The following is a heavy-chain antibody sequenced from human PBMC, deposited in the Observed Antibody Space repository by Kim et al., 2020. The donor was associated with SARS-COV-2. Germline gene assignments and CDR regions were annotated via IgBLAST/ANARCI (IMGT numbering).Heavy chain of an antibody. Sequence: SETLSLTCTVSGGSISSYYWSWIRQPPGKGLEWIGYIYYSGSTNYNPSLKSRVTISLDTSKNQFSLKLSSVTAADTAVYYCARFEGYYYYYGMDVWGQGTTVTVSS. J-gene: IGHJ6*02. CDR3: ARFEGYYYYYGMDV. V-gene: IGHV4-59*01. CDR1: GGSISSYY. CDR2: IYYSGST.